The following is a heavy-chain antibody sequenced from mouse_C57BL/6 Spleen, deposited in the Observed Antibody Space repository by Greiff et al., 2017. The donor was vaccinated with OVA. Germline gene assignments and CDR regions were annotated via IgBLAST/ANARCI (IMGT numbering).Heavy chain of an antibody. Sequence: QVQLKESGAELMKPGASVKLSCTATGYTFTGYWIEWVKQRPGHGLEWIGEILPGSGSIYYDEKFKGKVTFTADTASNTAYMQLISLTPEDSAIYYCSRGELGRGAYWGQGTLVTVSA. CDR3: SRGELGRGAY. J-gene: IGHJ3*01. D-gene: IGHD4-1*01. V-gene: IGHV1-9*01. CDR2: ILPGSGSI. CDR1: GYTFTGYW.